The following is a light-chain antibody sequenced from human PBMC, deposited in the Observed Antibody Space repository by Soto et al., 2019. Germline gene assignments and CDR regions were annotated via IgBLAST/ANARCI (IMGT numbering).Light chain of an antibody. CDR3: SSYTSSSTVV. Sequence: QSALAQPASVSGSPGQSITISCTGTSSDVGSYNYVSWYQHHPGKVPKLIIYDVSNRPSGVSTRFFGSKSGSTASLTLSGLQAEDEAYYFCSSYTSSSTVVFGGGTKLTVL. V-gene: IGLV2-14*03. CDR2: DVS. CDR1: SSDVGSYNY. J-gene: IGLJ2*01.